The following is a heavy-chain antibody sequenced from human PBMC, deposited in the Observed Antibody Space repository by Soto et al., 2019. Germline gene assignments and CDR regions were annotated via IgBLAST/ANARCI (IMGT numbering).Heavy chain of an antibody. CDR1: GYSISSGYY. CDR2: IYHSGST. D-gene: IGHD3-3*01. J-gene: IGHJ6*02. V-gene: IGHV4-38-2*02. CDR3: ARDGRPYYDFWSGYYPYYYYYGMDV. Sequence: SETLSLTCAVSGYSISSGYYWGCIRQPPGKGLEWIGSIYHSGSTYYNPSLKSRVTISVDTSKNQFSLKLSSVTAADTAVYYCARDGRPYYDFWSGYYPYYYYYGMDVWGQGTTVTVSS.